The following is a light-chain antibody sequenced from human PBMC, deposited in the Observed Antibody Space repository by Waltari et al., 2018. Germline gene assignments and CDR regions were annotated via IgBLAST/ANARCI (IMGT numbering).Light chain of an antibody. Sequence: QPVLIQPPSASGTLGQRVTITCSGSSSNIGSNTVNWYQQFPGAAPKIFIYNNNQRPSGVPVRCPGSNSGTSASRAISGLESEDEADYYCAAWDDSVNAWLFGGGAKLTVL. CDR1: SSNIGSNT. CDR3: AAWDDSVNAWL. J-gene: IGLJ3*02. CDR2: NNN. V-gene: IGLV1-44*01.